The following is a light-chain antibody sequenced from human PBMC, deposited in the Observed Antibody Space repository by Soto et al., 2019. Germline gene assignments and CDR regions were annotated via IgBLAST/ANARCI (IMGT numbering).Light chain of an antibody. V-gene: IGLV2-23*02. J-gene: IGLJ1*01. CDR1: ISDVGNYNL. CDR2: EVS. CDR3: CSHVGGGISV. Sequence: QSALTQAASVSGSPGQSITISCIGSISDVGNYNLVSWYQHKPGKAPRLIIYEVSKWPSGVSNRFSGSKSGNTASLTISGLRAEEGADYSGCSHVGGGISVFGTG.